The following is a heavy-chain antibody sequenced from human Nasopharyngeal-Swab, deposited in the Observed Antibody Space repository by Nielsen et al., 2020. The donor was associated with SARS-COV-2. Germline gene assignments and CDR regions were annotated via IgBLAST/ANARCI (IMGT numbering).Heavy chain of an antibody. D-gene: IGHD2-2*01. CDR1: GFTFSSYS. J-gene: IGHJ6*03. CDR2: ISSSSSYI. CDR3: ARGFIQLLHPYYYYYMDV. V-gene: IGHV3-21*01. Sequence: GESLKISCAASGFTFSSYSMNWVRQAPGKGLEWVSSISSSSSYIYYADSVKGRFTISRDNAKNSLYLQMNSLRAEDTAVYYCARGFIQLLHPYYYYYMDVWGKGTTVTVSS.